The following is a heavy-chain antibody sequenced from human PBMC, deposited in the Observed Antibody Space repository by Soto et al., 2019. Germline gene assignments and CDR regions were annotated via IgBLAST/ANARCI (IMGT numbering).Heavy chain of an antibody. D-gene: IGHD1-1*01. CDR3: VRSGTAPRLRHNWFDP. CDR1: GFTFTTYD. CDR2: ITTTSRSI. V-gene: IGHV3-21*01. J-gene: IGHJ5*02. Sequence: EVQLVESGGGLVKPGGSLRLSCAASGFTFTTYDMNWVRQAPGKGLEWVSSITTTSRSIYYADAVRGRFTISRDNAKNSLFLQMDSLRAAAKAVYYCVRSGTAPRLRHNWFDPWGQGTLVTVSS.